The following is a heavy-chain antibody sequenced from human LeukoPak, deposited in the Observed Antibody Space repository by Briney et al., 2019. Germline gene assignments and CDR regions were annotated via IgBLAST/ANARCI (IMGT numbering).Heavy chain of an antibody. D-gene: IGHD3-22*01. CDR3: ARANYYDSSGYSRGAFDI. Sequence: SETLSLTCTVSGYSISSGYFWGWMRQPPGKGLEWIGSIYQSETAHYNPSLKSRVTISVDTSKNQFSLKLRSVMAADTAVYYCARANYYDSSGYSRGAFDIWGQGTMVTVSS. CDR2: IYQSETA. J-gene: IGHJ3*02. V-gene: IGHV4-38-2*02. CDR1: GYSISSGYF.